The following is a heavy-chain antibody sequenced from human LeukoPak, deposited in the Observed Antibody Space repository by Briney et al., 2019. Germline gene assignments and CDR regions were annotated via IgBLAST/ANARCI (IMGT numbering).Heavy chain of an antibody. D-gene: IGHD6-6*01. CDR3: ARDPKGYSSSSEYDY. Sequence: GGSLRLSCAASGFTLSTYWFHWVRQAPGKGLVWVSRINSDGSSTSYADSVKGRFTISRDNTKNTLYLQMNSLRAEDTAVYYCARDPKGYSSSSEYDYWGQGTLVTVSS. V-gene: IGHV3-74*01. CDR1: GFTLSTYW. CDR2: INSDGSST. J-gene: IGHJ4*02.